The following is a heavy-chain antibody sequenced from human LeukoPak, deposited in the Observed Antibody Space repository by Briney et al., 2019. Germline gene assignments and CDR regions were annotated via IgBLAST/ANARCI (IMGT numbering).Heavy chain of an antibody. CDR2: IWYDGRNK. CDR3: ARDPGLGSYYKFSDY. CDR1: GFTFSSYS. D-gene: IGHD3-10*01. J-gene: IGHJ4*02. V-gene: IGHV3-33*08. Sequence: GGSLRLSCAASGFTFSSYSMNWVRQAPGKGLEWVAAIWYDGRNKYYADSVKGRFTISRDNSKNTLYLQINSLRAEDTAVYYCARDPGLGSYYKFSDYWGQGTLVTVSS.